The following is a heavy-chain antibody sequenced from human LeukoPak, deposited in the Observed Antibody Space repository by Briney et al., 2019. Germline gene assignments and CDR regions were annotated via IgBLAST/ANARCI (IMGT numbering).Heavy chain of an antibody. J-gene: IGHJ5*02. V-gene: IGHV1-46*01. D-gene: IGHD5-18*01. CDR3: ARALPHRRLMDKTMEQHWFDP. Sequence: ASVKVCCTASGYMFTSYCMHWVRQAPGQGLEWMGLINPSGGSTRYAQKFQGRVTMTRDMSTSTVYMELSSLRSEDTAVYYCARALPHRRLMDKTMEQHWFDPWGQGTLVTVSS. CDR2: INPSGGST. CDR1: GYMFTSYC.